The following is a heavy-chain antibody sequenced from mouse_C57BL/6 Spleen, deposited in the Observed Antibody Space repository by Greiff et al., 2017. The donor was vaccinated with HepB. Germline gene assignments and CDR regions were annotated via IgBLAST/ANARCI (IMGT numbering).Heavy chain of an antibody. Sequence: QVQLQQPGTELVKPGASVKLSCKASGYTFTSYWMHWVKRRPGQGLEWIGNINPSNGGTNYNEKFKSKATLTVDKSSSTAYMQLSSLTSEDSAVYYCARDGIYYDYDVLYWYFDVWGTGTTVTVSS. D-gene: IGHD2-4*01. CDR3: ARDGIYYDYDVLYWYFDV. V-gene: IGHV1-53*01. J-gene: IGHJ1*03. CDR1: GYTFTSYW. CDR2: INPSNGGT.